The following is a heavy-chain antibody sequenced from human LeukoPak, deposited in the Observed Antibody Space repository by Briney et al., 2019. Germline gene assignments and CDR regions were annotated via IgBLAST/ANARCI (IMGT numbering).Heavy chain of an antibody. CDR1: GYTFTSYG. Sequence: ASVKVSCKASGYTFTSYGISWVRQAPGQGLEWMGWISAYNGNTNYAQKLQGRVTMTTDTSTSTAYMELRSLRSDDTAVYYCARGGIYDFWSGPAGHYFDYWGQGTLVTVSS. CDR2: ISAYNGNT. V-gene: IGHV1-18*01. J-gene: IGHJ4*02. D-gene: IGHD3-3*01. CDR3: ARGGIYDFWSGPAGHYFDY.